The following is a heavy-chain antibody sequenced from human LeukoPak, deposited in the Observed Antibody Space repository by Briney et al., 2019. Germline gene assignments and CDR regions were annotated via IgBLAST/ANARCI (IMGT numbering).Heavy chain of an antibody. CDR1: GFTFSSYR. J-gene: IGHJ4*02. V-gene: IGHV3-74*01. CDR3: ARDLPYYDSNVKPYDY. Sequence: GGSLRLSCAASGFTFSSYRMHWVRQAPGKGLVWVSRINTDGSGISYADSVKGRFTISRDNAKNTLYLQMNSLRAEDTAVYYCARDLPYYDSNVKPYDYWGQGTLVTVSS. D-gene: IGHD3-22*01. CDR2: INTDGSGI.